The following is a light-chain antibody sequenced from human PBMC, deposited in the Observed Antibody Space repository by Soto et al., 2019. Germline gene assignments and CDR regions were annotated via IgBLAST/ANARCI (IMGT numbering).Light chain of an antibody. CDR2: GDN. Sequence: NFMLTQPHSVSESPGKTVTISCTGSSGSVASNFVHWYQRRPGSAPTIVIYGDNQRPSGVPDRFSGSIDSSSNSASLTISGLKTEDEADYFCQSYDRSSLYVFGTGTK. V-gene: IGLV6-57*02. J-gene: IGLJ1*01. CDR3: QSYDRSSLYV. CDR1: SGSVASNF.